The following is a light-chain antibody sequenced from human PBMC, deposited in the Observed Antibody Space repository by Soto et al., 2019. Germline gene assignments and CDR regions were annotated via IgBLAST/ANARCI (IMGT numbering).Light chain of an antibody. CDR3: CSYAGTVAYV. Sequence: QSVLTQPASVSWSPGQSLTISCAGNGSEVGAYNLVSWYQQHPCKVPKLIICEVNTRPSGISNRFSGSKSGDTASLTISGLQAEDEADYFCCSYAGTVAYVFGTGTKVTVL. CDR2: EVN. J-gene: IGLJ1*01. CDR1: GSEVGAYNL. V-gene: IGLV2-23*02.